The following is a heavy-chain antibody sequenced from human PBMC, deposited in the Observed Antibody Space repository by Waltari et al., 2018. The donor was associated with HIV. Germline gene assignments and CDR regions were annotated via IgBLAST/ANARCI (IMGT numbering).Heavy chain of an antibody. D-gene: IGHD6-19*01. CDR3: ARDTHWLAYLFDS. CDR1: GYTFSGHY. J-gene: IGHJ4*02. Sequence: QVQLVQSGAEVKKPGASVKVSCKTSGYTFSGHYIHWLRQAAGQGLEWMGWINPDTGGTKYAESCQGRVTMTRDTSINTAYMELSRLRSDDTAVFYCARDTHWLAYLFDSWGQGTLITVSS. V-gene: IGHV1-2*02. CDR2: INPDTGGT.